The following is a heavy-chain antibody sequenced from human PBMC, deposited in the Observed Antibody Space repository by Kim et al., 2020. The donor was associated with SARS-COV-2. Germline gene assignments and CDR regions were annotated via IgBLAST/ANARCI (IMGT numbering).Heavy chain of an antibody. J-gene: IGHJ3*02. CDR1: GFTFSSYW. CDR3: ARAGGSHEDIVLKAFDI. CDR2: INSDGSST. D-gene: IGHD2-8*01. Sequence: GGSLRLSCAASGFTFSSYWMHWVRQAPGKGLVWVSRINSDGSSTSYADSVKGRFTISRDNAKNTLYLQMNSLRAEDTAVYYCARAGGSHEDIVLKAFDIWGQGTMVTVSS. V-gene: IGHV3-74*01.